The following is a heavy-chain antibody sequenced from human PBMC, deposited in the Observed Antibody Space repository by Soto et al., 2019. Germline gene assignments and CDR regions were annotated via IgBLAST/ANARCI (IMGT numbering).Heavy chain of an antibody. J-gene: IGHJ3*01. Sequence: QVQLIQSEAEVKKPGSSVRVSCTASGGIFGSHGFSWVRQAPGQRLEWVGGFIPIFRTLTYTEKFQARVRIAADESTNTVYSHLSSLTSEDTAVYYCVRDRRIYYSDPHDEFVASDYEVWGQGTMVSVSS. CDR3: VRDRRIYYSDPHDEFVASDYEV. CDR1: GGIFGSHG. V-gene: IGHV1-69*01. CDR2: FIPIFRTL. D-gene: IGHD3-22*01.